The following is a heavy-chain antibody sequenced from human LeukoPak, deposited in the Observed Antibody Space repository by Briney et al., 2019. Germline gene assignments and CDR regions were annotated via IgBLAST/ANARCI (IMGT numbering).Heavy chain of an antibody. J-gene: IGHJ6*04. CDR2: ISSSSSYI. CDR3: AISGWYSDGMDV. D-gene: IGHD6-19*01. CDR1: GFTLSTYS. V-gene: IGHV3-21*01. Sequence: PGGSLRLSCAASGFTLSTYSMNWVRQAPGKGLEWVSSISSSSSYIYYADSVKGRFTISRDNAKNSLYLQMNSLRAEDTAVYYCAISGWYSDGMDVWGKGTTVTVSS.